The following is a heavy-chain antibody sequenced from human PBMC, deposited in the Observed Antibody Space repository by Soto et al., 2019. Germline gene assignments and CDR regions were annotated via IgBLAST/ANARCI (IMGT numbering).Heavy chain of an antibody. CDR2: ISSSSSYI. D-gene: IGHD2-21*02. Sequence: GGSLRLSCAASGFTFSSYSMNWVRQAPGKGLEWVSSISSSSSYIYYADSVKGRFTISRDNAKNSLYLQMNSLRAEDTAVYYCARDAVVTDAFDIWGQGTMVTVS. CDR3: ARDAVVTDAFDI. CDR1: GFTFSSYS. V-gene: IGHV3-21*01. J-gene: IGHJ3*02.